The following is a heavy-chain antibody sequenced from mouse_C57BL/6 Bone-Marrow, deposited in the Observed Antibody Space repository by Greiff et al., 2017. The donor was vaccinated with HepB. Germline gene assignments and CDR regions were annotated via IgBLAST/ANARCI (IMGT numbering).Heavy chain of an antibody. Sequence: VQLQQSGPELVKPGASVKMSCKASGYTFTDYNMHWVKQSHGKSLEWIGYINPNNGGTSYNQKFKGKATLTVNKSSSKAYMELRSLTSEDSAVYYCARFANYYGSSYYYYAMDYWGQGTSVTVSS. CDR2: INPNNGGT. D-gene: IGHD1-1*01. CDR1: GYTFTDYN. CDR3: ARFANYYGSSYYYYAMDY. V-gene: IGHV1-22*01. J-gene: IGHJ4*01.